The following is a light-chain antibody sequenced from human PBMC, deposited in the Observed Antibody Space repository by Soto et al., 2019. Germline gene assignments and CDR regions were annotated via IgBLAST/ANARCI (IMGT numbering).Light chain of an antibody. J-gene: IGLJ2*01. Sequence: QSVLTQPPSVSGAPGQRVTISCTGSSSNIGAGYDVHWYQQLPGTAPKLLIYGNTNRPSGVPDRFSGSKSGTSASLAITGLQADDEADYYCQSYDSSLNGVVSGGGTKLTVL. CDR2: GNT. CDR1: SSNIGAGYD. V-gene: IGLV1-40*01. CDR3: QSYDSSLNGVV.